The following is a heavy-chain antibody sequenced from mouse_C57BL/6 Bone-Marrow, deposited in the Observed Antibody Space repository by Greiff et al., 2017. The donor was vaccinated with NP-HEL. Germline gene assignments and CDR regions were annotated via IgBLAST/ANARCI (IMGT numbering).Heavy chain of an antibody. D-gene: IGHD2-4*01. CDR2: ISDGGSYT. V-gene: IGHV5-4*03. Sequence: DVMLVESGGGLVKPGGSLKLSCAASGFTFSSYAMSWVRQTPEKRLEWVATISDGGSYTYYPDNVKGRFTISRDNAKNNLYLQMSHLKSEDTAMYYCARAYYDYLYAMDYWGQGTSVTVSS. J-gene: IGHJ4*01. CDR1: GFTFSSYA. CDR3: ARAYYDYLYAMDY.